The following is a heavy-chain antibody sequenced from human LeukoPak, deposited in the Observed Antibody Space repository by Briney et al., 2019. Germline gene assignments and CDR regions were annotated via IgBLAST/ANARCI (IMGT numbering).Heavy chain of an antibody. CDR1: GGSISSYY. CDR2: IYYSGTT. Sequence: SETLSLTCTVSGGSISSYYWSWIRQPPGKGLEWIGYIYYSGTTNYNPSLKSRVTISVDTSKNQFSLKLSSVTAADTAVYYCARGVGSSVDYWGQGTLVTVSS. J-gene: IGHJ4*02. V-gene: IGHV4-59*01. D-gene: IGHD6-6*01. CDR3: ARGVGSSVDY.